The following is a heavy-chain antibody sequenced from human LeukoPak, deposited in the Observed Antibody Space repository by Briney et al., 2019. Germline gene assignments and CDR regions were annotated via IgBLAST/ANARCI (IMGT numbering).Heavy chain of an antibody. J-gene: IGHJ6*02. CDR1: GFTVSSNY. V-gene: IGHV3-53*04. CDR2: IYSGGST. D-gene: IGHD2-2*01. Sequence: GGSLRLSCAASGFTVSSNYMSWVRQAPGKGLEWVSVIYSGGSTYYADSVKGRFTISRHNSKNTLYLQMNSLRAEDTAVYYCARHPVVPGYYYGMDVWGQGTTVTVSS. CDR3: ARHPVVPGYYYGMDV.